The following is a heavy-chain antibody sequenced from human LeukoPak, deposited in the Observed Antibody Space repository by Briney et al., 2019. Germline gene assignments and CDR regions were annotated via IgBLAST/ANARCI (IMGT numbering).Heavy chain of an antibody. Sequence: CGPALVNPTQTLTLTCTFSGFSLSTSGMRVRWIRQPPGKALEWLARIDWDDDKFYTPSLRTRPTISKETSKNQVVLTMTNMDPVDTATYYCARTPMGDYFDYWGQGTLVTVSS. V-gene: IGHV2-70*04. CDR1: GFSLSTSGMR. CDR2: IDWDDDK. D-gene: IGHD1-26*01. CDR3: ARTPMGDYFDY. J-gene: IGHJ4*02.